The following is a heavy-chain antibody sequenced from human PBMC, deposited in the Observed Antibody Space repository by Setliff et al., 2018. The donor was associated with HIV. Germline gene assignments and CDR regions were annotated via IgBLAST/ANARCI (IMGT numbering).Heavy chain of an antibody. CDR2: IKSKTDGGTT. CDR3: SGSRDRSSSYYYYYYYMDV. CDR1: GFTFSNAW. Sequence: NPGGSLRLSCAASGFTFSNAWMSWVRQAPGKGLEWVGRIKSKTDGGTTDYAAPVKGRFTISRDDSKNTLYLQMNSLKTEDTAVYYCSGSRDRSSSYYYYYYYMDVWGKGTTVTVSS. D-gene: IGHD6-13*01. V-gene: IGHV3-15*01. J-gene: IGHJ6*03.